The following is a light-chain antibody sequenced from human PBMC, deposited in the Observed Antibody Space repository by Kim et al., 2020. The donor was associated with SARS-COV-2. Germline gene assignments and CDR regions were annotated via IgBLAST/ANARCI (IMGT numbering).Light chain of an antibody. J-gene: IGLJ3*02. CDR1: ALPKQY. V-gene: IGLV3-25*03. Sequence: PGQTARITCSGDALPKQYAYWYQQKPGQAPVVVIHKDSERPSGIPERFFGSSSGTTVTVTISGVQAEDEADYYCQSTDSSGTYPLVFGGGTQLTVL. CDR2: KDS. CDR3: QSTDSSGTYPLV.